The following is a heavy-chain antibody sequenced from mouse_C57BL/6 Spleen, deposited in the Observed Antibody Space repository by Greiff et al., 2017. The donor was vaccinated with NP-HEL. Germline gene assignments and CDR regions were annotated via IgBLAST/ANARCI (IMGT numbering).Heavy chain of an antibody. CDR3: ARVIRQNSVDY. CDR1: GYAFSSYW. CDR2: IYPGDGDT. V-gene: IGHV1-80*01. Sequence: VQLQESGAELVKPGASVKISCKASGYAFSSYWMNWVKQRPGKGLEWIGQIYPGDGDTNYNGKFKGKATLTADKSSSTAYMQLSRLASEDSAVYFCARVIRQNSVDYWGQGPTLTVSS. D-gene: IGHD5-1-1*01. J-gene: IGHJ2*01.